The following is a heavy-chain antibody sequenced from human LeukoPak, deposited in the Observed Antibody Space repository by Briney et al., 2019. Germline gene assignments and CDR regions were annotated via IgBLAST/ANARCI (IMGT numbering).Heavy chain of an antibody. V-gene: IGHV3-7*04. J-gene: IGHJ4*02. D-gene: IGHD6-13*01. CDR3: ARGGGMRSWYDFDY. Sequence: GRSLRLACAASGFTFSNYWMSWVGQAPGKGLEVMTNIKEAGSEKYYVDSVKGRFTISRDNDKNSVHLQMNNLRAEDTAVYYCARGGGMRSWYDFDYWGQGILVTVSS. CDR2: IKEAGSEK. CDR1: GFTFSNYW.